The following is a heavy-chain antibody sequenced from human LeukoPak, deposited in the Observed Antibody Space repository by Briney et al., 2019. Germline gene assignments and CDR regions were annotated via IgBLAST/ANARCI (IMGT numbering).Heavy chain of an antibody. J-gene: IGHJ6*03. CDR1: GFTFSNYW. CDR3: ARDGTVVTPSYYYYYMDV. Sequence: GGSLRLSCEGSGFTFSNYWMSWVRQAPGKGLEWVANIQQHGSETYYGDSVKGRFTISRDNAKNSLYLQMNSLRAEDTAVYYCARDGTVVTPSYYYYYMDVWGKGTTVTVSS. V-gene: IGHV3-7*01. D-gene: IGHD4-23*01. CDR2: IQQHGSET.